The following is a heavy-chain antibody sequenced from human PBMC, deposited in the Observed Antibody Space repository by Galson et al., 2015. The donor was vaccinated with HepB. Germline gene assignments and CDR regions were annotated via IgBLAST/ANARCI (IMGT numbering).Heavy chain of an antibody. Sequence: SLRLSCAASGFTFSSYWMHWVRQVPGKGLVWVARIHSDGSSTSYADSVKGRFTISRDNAKNTLYLQMNSLRAEETAVYYCARDKSGSRYYLDYWGQGTLVTVSS. CDR1: GFTFSSYW. V-gene: IGHV3-74*01. D-gene: IGHD1-26*01. J-gene: IGHJ4*02. CDR2: IHSDGSST. CDR3: ARDKSGSRYYLDY.